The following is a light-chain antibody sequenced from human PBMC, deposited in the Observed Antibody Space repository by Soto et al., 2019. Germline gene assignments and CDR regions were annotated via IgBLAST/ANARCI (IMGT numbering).Light chain of an antibody. CDR3: QQYNSYSAT. Sequence: DIQMTQAPSFVSAFVGDRVTITCRASQVISSWLAWYQQKPGKAPKLLIYAASSLQSGVPSRFSGSESGTDFTLTISSLQPEDSATYYCQQYNSYSATFGQGTKVEIK. CDR1: QVISSW. V-gene: IGKV1D-16*01. CDR2: AAS. J-gene: IGKJ1*01.